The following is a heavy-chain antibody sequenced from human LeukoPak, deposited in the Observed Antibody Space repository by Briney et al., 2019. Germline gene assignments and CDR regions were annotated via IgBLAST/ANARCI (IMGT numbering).Heavy chain of an antibody. CDR2: IYHSGTT. D-gene: IGHD5-12*01. J-gene: IGHJ6*03. CDR1: GYSISSGYY. CDR3: ARATSSYFYYMDV. Sequence: PSETLSLTCTVSGYSISSGYYWGWIRQPPGKGLEWIGSIYHSGTTYYNPSLKSRVTISVDTSKNQFSLKLSSVTAADTAVYYCARATSSYFYYMDVWGKGTTVTISS. V-gene: IGHV4-38-2*02.